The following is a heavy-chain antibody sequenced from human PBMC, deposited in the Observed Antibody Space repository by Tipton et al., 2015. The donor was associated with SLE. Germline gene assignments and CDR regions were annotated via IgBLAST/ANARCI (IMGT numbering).Heavy chain of an antibody. V-gene: IGHV4-61*02. J-gene: IGHJ3*02. CDR1: GDTISSGSYS. D-gene: IGHD3-16*01. CDR3: ARGLGELVHDGFDI. Sequence: TLSLTCTVSGDTISSGSYSWSWIRQPAGKGLEWIGRIYTSGSTNYNPSLQSRVTISVDTSRSQFSLRLSSVTAADTAVYYCARGLGELVHDGFDIWGQGTVVTVSS. CDR2: IYTSGST.